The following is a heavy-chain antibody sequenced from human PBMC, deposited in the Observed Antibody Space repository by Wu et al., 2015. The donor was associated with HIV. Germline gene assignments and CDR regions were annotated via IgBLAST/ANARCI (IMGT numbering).Heavy chain of an antibody. J-gene: IGHJ1*01. CDR3: AAYSRDKWSSGLPY. CDR1: YILTSYP. D-gene: IGHD2-21*01. V-gene: IGHV1-18*01. CDR2: MNPYNGKV. Sequence: QVQLVQSGPEAKRPGASVNISCKASYILTSYPIGWVRQAPGQRLEWMGWMNPYNGKVKSAQRFEDRITMSADKIAQTAYMGLRSLTSDDTATFYCAAYSRDKWSSGLPYWGQGTPVIVAS.